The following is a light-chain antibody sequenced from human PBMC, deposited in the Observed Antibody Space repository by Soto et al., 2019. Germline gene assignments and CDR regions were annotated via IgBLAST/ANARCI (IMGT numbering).Light chain of an antibody. CDR2: SNN. Sequence: QAVVTQPPSASGTPGQRVTISCSGSSSNFGGITVNWYQQLPGTAPKLLIYSNNQRPSGVPDRFSGSKSGTSASLAISGLQSEDEADYYCAAWDDSLNGPVFGGGTKLTVL. CDR3: AAWDDSLNGPV. CDR1: SSNFGGIT. V-gene: IGLV1-44*01. J-gene: IGLJ2*01.